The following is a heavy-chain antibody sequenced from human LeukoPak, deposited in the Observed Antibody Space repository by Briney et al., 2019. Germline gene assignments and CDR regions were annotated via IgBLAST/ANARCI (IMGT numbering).Heavy chain of an antibody. J-gene: IGHJ4*02. D-gene: IGHD2-2*02. CDR2: INPSGGST. V-gene: IGHV1-46*01. CDR1: GYTFTSYY. CDR3: ARAGYCSSTSCYKGLKRGLDY. Sequence: ASVTVSCKASGYTFTSYYMHWVRQAPGQGLEWMGIINPSGGSTSYAQKFQGRATMTRDMSTSTVYMELSSLRSEDTAVYYCARAGYCSSTSCYKGLKRGLDYGGQGTLVTVSS.